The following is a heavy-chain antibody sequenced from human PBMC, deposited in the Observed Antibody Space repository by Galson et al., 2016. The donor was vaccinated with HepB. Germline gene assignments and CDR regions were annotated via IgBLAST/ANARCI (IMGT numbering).Heavy chain of an antibody. CDR2: IIPTFGTT. V-gene: IGHV1-69*13. J-gene: IGHJ6*02. CDR3: ARPDGYWIHTGCYPHYGMDV. CDR1: GGSFSIHS. Sequence: SVKVSCKASGGSFSIHSITWVRQAPGQGLEWMGGIIPTFGTTDSAQKFQGRVTITADESTSTAYMELSSRRSEDKALYYCARPDGYWIHTGCYPHYGMDVWGQGTTVTVSS. D-gene: IGHD2-2*01.